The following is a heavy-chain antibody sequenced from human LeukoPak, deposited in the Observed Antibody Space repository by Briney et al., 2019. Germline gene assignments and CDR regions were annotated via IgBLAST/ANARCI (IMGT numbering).Heavy chain of an antibody. J-gene: IGHJ4*02. V-gene: IGHV3-30*03. CDR2: ISFDGRRT. D-gene: IGHD1-26*01. CDR1: GFTFDDYF. CDR3: TSGRPREFDY. Sequence: GGSLRLSCAAAGFTFDDYFMGWVRQAPGKGLEWVAAISFDGRRTYHGGSVKGRFTISRDDSKNTLYLQMNSLRAEDTAVYYCTSGRPREFDYWGQGTLVTVSS.